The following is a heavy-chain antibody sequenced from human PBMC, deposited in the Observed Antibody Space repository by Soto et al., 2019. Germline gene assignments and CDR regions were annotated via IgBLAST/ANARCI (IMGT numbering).Heavy chain of an antibody. Sequence: GSLRLSFAASGLSFNMYALHWVRQAPGKGLEWVAVISSDGTKKYYIDSVKGRFTISRDNLKNTLYLQMNKLRVEDAALYFCAREEDYGYRYINYGLDVWGQGTTVTASS. CDR1: GLSFNMYA. D-gene: IGHD4-17*01. CDR2: ISSDGTKK. V-gene: IGHV3-30-3*01. CDR3: AREEDYGYRYINYGLDV. J-gene: IGHJ6*02.